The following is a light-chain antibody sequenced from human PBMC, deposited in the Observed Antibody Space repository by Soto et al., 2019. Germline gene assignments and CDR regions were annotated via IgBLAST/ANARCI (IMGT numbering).Light chain of an antibody. CDR2: QTS. V-gene: IGKV1-5*03. Sequence: DIQMTQSPSTLSASVGDRITITCRASQSVAHWVAWYQQKPGKAPTGLMSQTSILETGVPARFSGSGSGTEFTLTISSLQPDDFATYYCQQYSRYSITFGGGTKVEMK. CDR3: QQYSRYSIT. CDR1: QSVAHW. J-gene: IGKJ4*01.